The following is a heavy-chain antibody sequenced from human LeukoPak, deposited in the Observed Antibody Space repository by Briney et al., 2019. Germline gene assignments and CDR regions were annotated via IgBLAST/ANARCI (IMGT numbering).Heavy chain of an antibody. J-gene: IGHJ4*02. CDR3: TRRDYYDRSSDY. V-gene: IGHV3-73*01. D-gene: IGHD3-22*01. Sequence: PGGSLRLSCAASGFTFSDSAIHWVRQASGQALEWVGRIRSKPNSYATGYAAPVKGRFTISRDDSKNTAYLQMNSLKTEDTAIYYCTRRDYYDRSSDYWGQGTLVTVSS. CDR1: GFTFSDSA. CDR2: IRSKPNSYAT.